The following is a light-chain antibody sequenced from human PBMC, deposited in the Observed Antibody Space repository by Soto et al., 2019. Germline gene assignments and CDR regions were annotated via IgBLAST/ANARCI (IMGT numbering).Light chain of an antibody. V-gene: IGKV3-15*01. Sequence: ERVRTQSPATLSVSPGERATLSCRARQSISSNLAWYQQKPGQAPRLLIYGASTRATGIPARFSGSGSGTEFTRTISSLQSEDFAVYYCQQSNNWPFTFGPGTNVDI. CDR1: QSISSN. CDR3: QQSNNWPFT. CDR2: GAS. J-gene: IGKJ3*01.